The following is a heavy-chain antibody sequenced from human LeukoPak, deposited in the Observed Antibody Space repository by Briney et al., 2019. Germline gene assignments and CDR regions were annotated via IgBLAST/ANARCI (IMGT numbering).Heavy chain of an antibody. Sequence: GGSLRLSCAASGFTFSSYEMNWVRQAPGKGLEWVSYISSSGSTIYYADSVKGRFTISRDNAKNSLYLQMNSLRAEDTAVYYRARVRMGFDYWGQGTLVTVSS. J-gene: IGHJ4*02. D-gene: IGHD2-8*01. V-gene: IGHV3-48*03. CDR3: ARVRMGFDY. CDR1: GFTFSSYE. CDR2: ISSSGSTI.